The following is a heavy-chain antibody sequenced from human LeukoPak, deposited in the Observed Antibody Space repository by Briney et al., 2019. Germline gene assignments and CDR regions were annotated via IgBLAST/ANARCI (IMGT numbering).Heavy chain of an antibody. V-gene: IGHV3-23*01. D-gene: IGHD6-6*01. Sequence: GGSLRLSCAASGFAFSSYAMTWVRPAPGKGLEWVSGISASGGSTYYADSVKGRFTISRDNSKNTLYLQMNSLRAEDTAVYYCAKDSRIAARRYRGQGTLVTVSS. CDR1: GFAFSSYA. CDR2: ISASGGST. J-gene: IGHJ4*02. CDR3: AKDSRIAARRY.